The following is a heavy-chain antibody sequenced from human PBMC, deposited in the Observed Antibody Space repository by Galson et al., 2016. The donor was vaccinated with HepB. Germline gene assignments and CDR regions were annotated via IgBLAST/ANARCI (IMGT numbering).Heavy chain of an antibody. CDR2: ISWNSGSI. CDR3: AKAGGALVVPAALAYFQH. CDR1: GFTFDDYA. V-gene: IGHV3-9*01. J-gene: IGHJ1*01. D-gene: IGHD2-2*01. Sequence: SLRLSCAASGFTFDDYAIHWVRQPPGKGLEWVSGISWNSGSIGYADSVKGRFTNPRDNAKNSLYLQMNGLGAEDTALYYCAKAGGALVVPAALAYFQHWGQGTQVTVSS.